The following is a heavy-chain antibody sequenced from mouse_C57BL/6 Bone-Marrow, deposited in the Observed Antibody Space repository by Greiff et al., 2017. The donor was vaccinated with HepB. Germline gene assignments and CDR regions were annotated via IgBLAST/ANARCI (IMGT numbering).Heavy chain of an antibody. V-gene: IGHV6-3*01. D-gene: IGHD2-1*01. CDR1: GFTFSNYW. CDR2: IRLKSDNYAT. Sequence: EVMLVESGGGLVQPGGSMKLSCVASGFTFSNYWMNWVRQSPEKGLEWVAQIRLKSDNYATHYAESVKGRFTISRDDSKSSVYLQMNNLRAEDTGIYYCTVSTKFYYYAMDYWGQGTSVTVSS. J-gene: IGHJ4*01. CDR3: TVSTKFYYYAMDY.